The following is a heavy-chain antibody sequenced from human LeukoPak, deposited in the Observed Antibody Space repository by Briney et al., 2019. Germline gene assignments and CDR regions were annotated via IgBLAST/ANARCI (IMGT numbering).Heavy chain of an antibody. CDR1: GFTFSSCS. D-gene: IGHD4-17*01. V-gene: IGHV3-21*01. CDR3: ARDPYASGDYVLVG. J-gene: IGHJ4*02. Sequence: GGSLRLSCAASGFTFSSCSMNWVRQAPGKGLEWVSSISSSSSYIYYADSVKGRFTISRDNAKNSLYLQMNSLRAEDTAVYYCARDPYASGDYVLVGWGQGTLVTVSS. CDR2: ISSSSSYI.